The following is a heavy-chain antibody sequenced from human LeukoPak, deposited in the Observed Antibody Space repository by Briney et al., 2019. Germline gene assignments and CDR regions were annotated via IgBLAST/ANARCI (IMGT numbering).Heavy chain of an antibody. J-gene: IGHJ5*02. V-gene: IGHV4-61*02. CDR2: IYTSGST. Sequence: SETLSLTCTVSGGSISSGSYYWSWIRQPAGEGLEWIGRIYTSGSTNYNPSLKSRVTISVDTSKNQFSLKLSSVTAADTAVYYCARAVNDSSSWAWFDPWGQGTLVTVSS. D-gene: IGHD6-13*01. CDR1: GGSISSGSYY. CDR3: ARAVNDSSSWAWFDP.